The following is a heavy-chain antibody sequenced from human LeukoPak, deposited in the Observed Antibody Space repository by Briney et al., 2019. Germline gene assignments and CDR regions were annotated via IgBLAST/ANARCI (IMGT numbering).Heavy chain of an antibody. J-gene: IGHJ3*02. CDR2: ISAYNGNT. V-gene: IGHV1-18*01. CDR3: ARDLMVRGVIITGDAFDI. Sequence: ASVKVSCKASGYTFTSYGISWVRQAPGQGLEWMGWISAYNGNTNYAQKLQGRVTMTTDTSTSTAYMELRSLRSDDTAVYYCARDLMVRGVIITGDAFDIWGQGTMVTVSS. D-gene: IGHD3-10*01. CDR1: GYTFTSYG.